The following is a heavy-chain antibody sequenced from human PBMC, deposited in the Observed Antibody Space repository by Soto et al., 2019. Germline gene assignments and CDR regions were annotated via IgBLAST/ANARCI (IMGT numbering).Heavy chain of an antibody. Sequence: PGGSLRLSCAASGFTFSSYGMHWVRQAPGKGLEWVAVISYHGREIYYADSVKGRFTISRDNFKNTVYLQMNSLRSDDTALYYCARDPVAVTGSFIDLWGQGTLVTVSS. D-gene: IGHD6-19*01. J-gene: IGHJ4*01. CDR2: ISYHGREI. CDR1: GFTFSSYG. V-gene: IGHV3-30*12. CDR3: ARDPVAVTGSFIDL.